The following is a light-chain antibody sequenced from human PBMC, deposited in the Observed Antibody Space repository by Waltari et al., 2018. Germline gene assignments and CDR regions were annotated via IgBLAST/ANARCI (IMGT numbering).Light chain of an antibody. CDR3: SSFAGRLHVI. CDR1: SSDVGGYNY. V-gene: IGLV2-8*01. J-gene: IGLJ2*01. Sequence: QSALTQPPSASGSPGQSVTISCPGTSSDVGGYNYVSWYQQHPGQAPKVIIFEVSKRPPGALQGCLGAQSGKTASLAVAGRQAEEEADYYGSSFAGRLHVICGGGTKLTVL. CDR2: EVS.